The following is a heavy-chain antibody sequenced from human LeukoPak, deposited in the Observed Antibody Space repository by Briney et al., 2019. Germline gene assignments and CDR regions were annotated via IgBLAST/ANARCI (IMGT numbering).Heavy chain of an antibody. J-gene: IGHJ4*02. D-gene: IGHD3-3*01. CDR1: GFTFSSYS. CDR2: ISSSSSAI. CDR3: ARGLVLRFLEWFPFDY. Sequence: GGSLRLSCAASGFTFSSYSMNWVRQAPGKGLEWVSYISSSSSAIYYADSVKGRFTISRDNAKNSLYLQMNSLRDTAVYYCARGLVLRFLEWFPFDYWGQGTLVTVSS. V-gene: IGHV3-48*01.